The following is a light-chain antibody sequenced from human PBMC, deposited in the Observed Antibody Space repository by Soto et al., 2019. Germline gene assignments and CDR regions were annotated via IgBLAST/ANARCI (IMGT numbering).Light chain of an antibody. V-gene: IGLV9-49*01. Sequence: QSVLTQPPSASASLGASVTLTCTLNRGYSNYKVDWYQQRPGKGPRFVMRVGTGGIVGSKGDGIPDRFSVLGSGLNRYLAIKNIQGEDESDYHCGADHGSGNNFVVVFGGGTKLTVL. J-gene: IGLJ2*01. CDR2: VGTGGIVG. CDR3: GADHGSGNNFVVV. CDR1: RGYSNYK.